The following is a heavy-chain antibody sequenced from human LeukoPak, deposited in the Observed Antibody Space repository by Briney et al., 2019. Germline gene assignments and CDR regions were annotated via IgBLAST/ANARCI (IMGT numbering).Heavy chain of an antibody. CDR1: GFTVSANY. CDR2: LYSGGET. J-gene: IGHJ3*02. V-gene: IGHV3-66*02. Sequence: GGSLRRSCTASGFTVSANYMSCVRQAPGEGLEWLAVLYSGGETHYADSVKGRFTISRDNSKNTLYLQMNRLRPDDTAVYYCARTTVVTHTTDAFDICGQGTAVTVSS. D-gene: IGHD2-21*02. CDR3: ARTTVVTHTTDAFDI.